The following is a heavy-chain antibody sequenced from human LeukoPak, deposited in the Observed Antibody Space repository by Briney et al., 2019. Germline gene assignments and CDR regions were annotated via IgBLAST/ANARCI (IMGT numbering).Heavy chain of an antibody. J-gene: IGHJ5*02. CDR3: ARQYSGYLRNWFDP. CDR1: GGSISSY. Sequence: SETLSLTCTVSGGSISSYWSWIRQPAGKGLEWIGRIYGSGSTTYNPSLKSRVTMSLDMSKNQFSLKLSSVTAADTAVYYCARQYSGYLRNWFDPWGQGTLVTVSS. D-gene: IGHD5-12*01. V-gene: IGHV4-4*07. CDR2: IYGSGST.